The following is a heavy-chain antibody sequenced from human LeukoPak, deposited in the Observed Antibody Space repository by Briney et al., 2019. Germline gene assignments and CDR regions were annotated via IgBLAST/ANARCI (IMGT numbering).Heavy chain of an antibody. CDR3: ARIGGYCSGGSCYYYYYMDV. D-gene: IGHD2-15*01. J-gene: IGHJ6*03. CDR2: INHSGST. V-gene: IGHV4-34*01. Sequence: SETLSLTCTVSGGSISSYYWSYIRQPPGKGLEWIGEINHSGSTNYNPSLKSRVTISVDTSKNQFSLKLSSVTAVDTAVYYCARIGGYCSGGSCYYYYYMDVWGKGTTVTVSS. CDR1: GGSISSYY.